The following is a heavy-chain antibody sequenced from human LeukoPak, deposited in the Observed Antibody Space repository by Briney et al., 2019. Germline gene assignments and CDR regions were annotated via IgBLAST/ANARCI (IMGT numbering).Heavy chain of an antibody. D-gene: IGHD3-22*01. V-gene: IGHV1-69*05. CDR1: GGTFSSYA. J-gene: IGHJ4*02. CDR2: IIPIFGTA. Sequence: SVTVSCAASGGTFSSYAISWVRQAPGQGLEWMGGIIPIFGTANYAQKFQGRVTMTRDTSTSTVYMELSSLRSEDTAVYYCARGQKMGLITMIVVGTHGGLDYWGQGTLVTVSS. CDR3: ARGQKMGLITMIVVGTHGGLDY.